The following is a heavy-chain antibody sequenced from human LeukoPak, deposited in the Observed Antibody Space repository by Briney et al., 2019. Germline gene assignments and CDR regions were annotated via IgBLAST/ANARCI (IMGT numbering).Heavy chain of an antibody. V-gene: IGHV4-34*01. CDR2: INHSGST. D-gene: IGHD6-6*01. CDR3: ARHSSSSGRAGY. CDR1: GGSFSGYY. Sequence: PSETLSLTCAVYGGSFSGYYWSWIRQPPGKGLEWTGEINHSGSTNYNPSLKSRVTISVDTSKNQFSLRLSSVTAADTAVYYCARHSSSSGRAGYWGQGTLVTVSS. J-gene: IGHJ4*02.